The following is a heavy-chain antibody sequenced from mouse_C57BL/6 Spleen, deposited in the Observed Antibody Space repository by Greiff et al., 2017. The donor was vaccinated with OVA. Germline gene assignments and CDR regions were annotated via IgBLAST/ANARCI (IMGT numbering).Heavy chain of an antibody. CDR2: IDPEDGET. CDR3: ARWDTTVVATRYFDY. D-gene: IGHD1-1*01. Sequence: EVKLQESGAELVKPGASVKLSCTASGFNIKDYYMHWVKQRTEQGLEWIGRIDPEDGETKYAPKFQGKATITADTSSNTAYLQLSSLTSEDTAVYYCARWDTTVVATRYFDYWGQGTTLTVSS. V-gene: IGHV14-2*01. J-gene: IGHJ2*01. CDR1: GFNIKDYY.